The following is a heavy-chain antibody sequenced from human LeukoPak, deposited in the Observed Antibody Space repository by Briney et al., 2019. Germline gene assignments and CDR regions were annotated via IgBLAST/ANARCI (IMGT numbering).Heavy chain of an antibody. CDR3: AKGRGYSYGSIIDY. CDR1: GFTFDDYV. CDR2: ISWNSGSI. V-gene: IGHV3-9*01. J-gene: IGHJ4*02. Sequence: GGSLRLSCAASGFTFDDYVMHWVRQAPGKGLEWVSGISWNSGSIGYADSVKGRFTISRDNAKNSLYLQMSSLRAEDTALYYCAKGRGYSYGSIIDYWGQGTLVTVSS. D-gene: IGHD5-18*01.